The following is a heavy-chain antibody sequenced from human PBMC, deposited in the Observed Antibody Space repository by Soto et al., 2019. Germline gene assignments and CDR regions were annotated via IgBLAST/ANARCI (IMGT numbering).Heavy chain of an antibody. J-gene: IGHJ6*02. CDR1: GYTFTSYV. D-gene: IGHD3-9*01. V-gene: IGHV1-8*01. CDR2: MNPNGGNT. CDR3: ARELTDYGMDV. Sequence: VQLVRSGAEVKKPGASGKFSCRASGYTFTSYVINWVRQATGQGLEWMGWMNPNGGNTGYAQKFQGRVTMTRNTSISTAYMELSSLRSEDTAVYYCARELTDYGMDVWGQGTTVTVSS.